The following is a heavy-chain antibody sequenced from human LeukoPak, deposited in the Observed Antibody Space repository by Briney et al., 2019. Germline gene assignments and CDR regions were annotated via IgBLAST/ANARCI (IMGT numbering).Heavy chain of an antibody. J-gene: IGHJ3*02. V-gene: IGHV4-39*01. Sequence: SETLSLTCTVSGDSISTSTYYWGWIRQPPGKGLEWIGRFSYSGSTYYNPSLKSRVTISVDTSKNQFSLKLYSVTAADTAMYYCARSVRIWGQGTMVTVSS. CDR3: ARSVRI. D-gene: IGHD2-8*01. CDR1: GDSISTSTYY. CDR2: FSYSGST.